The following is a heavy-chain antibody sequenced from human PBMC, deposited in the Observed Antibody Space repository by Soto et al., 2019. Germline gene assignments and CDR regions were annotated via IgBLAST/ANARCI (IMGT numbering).Heavy chain of an antibody. Sequence: GESLKISCNTSGYSFISYWVAWVRQKPGKGLEWMGTFYPGDSTSTYSPSFQGQVTISVDKSISTAYLHLSSLKASDTAMYYCARIIGYCRNNDCSWTFDIWGQGTTVTVSS. CDR3: ARIIGYCRNNDCSWTFDI. CDR2: FYPGDSTS. CDR1: GYSFISYW. V-gene: IGHV5-51*01. J-gene: IGHJ3*02. D-gene: IGHD2-2*03.